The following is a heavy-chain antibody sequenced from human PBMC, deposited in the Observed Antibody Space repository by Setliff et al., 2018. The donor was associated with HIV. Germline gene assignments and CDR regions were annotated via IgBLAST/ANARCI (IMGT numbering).Heavy chain of an antibody. CDR1: GGTFSSYA. V-gene: IGHV1-69*13. J-gene: IGHJ6*03. D-gene: IGHD3-9*01. Sequence: GASVKVSCKASGGTFSSYAISWVRQAPGQGLEWMGGIIPIFGTANYAQKFQGRVTITADESTSTAYMELSSLRSEDTAGYYRASPGGGSLTDILSSGYMDVWGKGTTVTAP. CDR2: IIPIFGTA. CDR3: ASPGGGSLTDILSSGYMDV.